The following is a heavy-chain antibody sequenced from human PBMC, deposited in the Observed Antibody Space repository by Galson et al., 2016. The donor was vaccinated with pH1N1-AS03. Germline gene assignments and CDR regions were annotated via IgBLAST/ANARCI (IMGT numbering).Heavy chain of an antibody. CDR3: ARFPDYGDDVGY. CDR2: IYYNGPA. V-gene: IGHV4-59*08. J-gene: IGHJ4*02. CDR1: GGSITNYY. Sequence: LSLTCTVSGGSITNYYWTWIRQPPGKGLEWIGYIYYNGPANYNPSLNSRVTISVDTSKNQFSLKLTSVTAADTAVYYCARFPDYGDDVGYWGQGTLVTVSS. D-gene: IGHD4-17*01.